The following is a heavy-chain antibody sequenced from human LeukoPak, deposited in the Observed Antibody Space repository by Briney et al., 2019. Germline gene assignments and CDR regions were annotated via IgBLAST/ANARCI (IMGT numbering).Heavy chain of an antibody. CDR3: ARHRPGWYSFDS. J-gene: IGHJ4*02. CDR1: GFTFSSYA. D-gene: IGHD6-19*01. Sequence: GGSLRLSCAASGFTFSSYAMSWVRQAPGKGLEWVSAISGSGDSTYYTDSVKGRFTISRDNSTKTLYLQMISLRAEDTAVYYCARHRPGWYSFDSWGQGTLVTVSS. CDR2: ISGSGDST. V-gene: IGHV3-23*01.